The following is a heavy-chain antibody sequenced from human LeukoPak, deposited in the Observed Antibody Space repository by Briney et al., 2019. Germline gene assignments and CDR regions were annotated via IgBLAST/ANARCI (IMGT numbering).Heavy chain of an antibody. V-gene: IGHV3-21*06. Sequence: KAGGSLRLSCAASGFTFSGYAMNWVRQAPGKGLEWVSSINGGGNTFYADSVKGRFATSRDNAKNSLYLQMNGLRAEDTAVYYCARDPAEADCWGQGTLVTVSS. CDR1: GFTFSGYA. J-gene: IGHJ4*02. CDR3: ARDPAEADC. CDR2: INGGGNT.